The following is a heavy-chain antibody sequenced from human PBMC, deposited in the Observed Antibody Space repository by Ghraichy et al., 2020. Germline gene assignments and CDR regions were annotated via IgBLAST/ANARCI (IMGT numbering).Heavy chain of an antibody. CDR2: INPSGGST. Sequence: ASVKVSCKASGYTFTSYYMHWVRQAPGQGLEWMGIINPSGGSTSYAQKFQGRVTMTRDTSTSTVYMELSSLRSEDTAVYYCARGTHIAARMYNWFDPWGQGTLVTVSS. CDR3: ARGTHIAARMYNWFDP. V-gene: IGHV1-46*01. J-gene: IGHJ5*02. CDR1: GYTFTSYY. D-gene: IGHD6-6*01.